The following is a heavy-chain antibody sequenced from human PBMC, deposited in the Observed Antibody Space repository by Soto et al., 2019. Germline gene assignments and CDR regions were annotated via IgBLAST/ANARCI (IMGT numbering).Heavy chain of an antibody. Sequence: QVQLQESGPGLVKPSQTLSLTCTVSGGSISSGGYYWSWIRQHPGKGLEWIGYIYYSGSTYYNPSLKSRVTISVDTSKNQFSLKLSSVTAAATAVYYCARSYGGNSFIYFWYFDLWGRGTLVTVSS. CDR3: ARSYGGNSFIYFWYFDL. V-gene: IGHV4-31*03. D-gene: IGHD2-21*02. CDR2: IYYSGST. J-gene: IGHJ2*01. CDR1: GGSISSGGYY.